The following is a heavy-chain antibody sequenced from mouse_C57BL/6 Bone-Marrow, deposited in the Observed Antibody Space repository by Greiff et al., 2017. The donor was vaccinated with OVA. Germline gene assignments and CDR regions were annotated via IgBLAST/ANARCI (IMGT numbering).Heavy chain of an antibody. CDR2: ISYDGSN. CDR1: GYSITSGYY. CDR3: APWVYWYFDV. V-gene: IGHV3-6*01. J-gene: IGHJ1*03. D-gene: IGHD4-1*01. Sequence: DVKLQESGPGLVKPSQSLSLTCSVTGYSITSGYYWNWIRQFPGNKLEWMGYISYDGSNNYNPSLKNRISITRDTSKNQFFLKLNSVTTEDTATYYCAPWVYWYFDVWGTGTTVTVSS.